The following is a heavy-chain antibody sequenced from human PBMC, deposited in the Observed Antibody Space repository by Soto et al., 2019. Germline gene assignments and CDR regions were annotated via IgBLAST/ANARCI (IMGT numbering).Heavy chain of an antibody. CDR3: ARAHYGPSGYYLES. CDR2: IYHTGRT. CDR1: GDSISSGGYS. J-gene: IGHJ4*02. Sequence: QVQLQESGSGLVKPSQTLSLTCTVSGDSISSGGYSWSWIRQPPRQGLEWIGYIYHTGRTSYSPALKSRVTMSVDKSKNQFSLSLNSVTAADTAIYYCARAHYGPSGYYLESWGQGARFTVSS. V-gene: IGHV4-30-2*01. D-gene: IGHD3-22*01.